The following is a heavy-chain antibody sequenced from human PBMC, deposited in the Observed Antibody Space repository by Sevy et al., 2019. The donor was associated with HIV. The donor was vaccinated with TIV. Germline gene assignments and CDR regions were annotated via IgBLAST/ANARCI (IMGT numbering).Heavy chain of an antibody. CDR2: ISYDGSYK. CDR3: AKGPFGGNDFAS. CDR1: GFIFSNHG. D-gene: IGHD2-15*01. J-gene: IGHJ4*02. Sequence: GGSLRLSCAASGFIFSNHGMHWVRQAPGKGLEWVAVISYDGSYKNYGDSVKGRFTISRDNSKNTLYLQMDSLRAEDTAVFYWAKGPFGGNDFASWGQGTLVTVSS. V-gene: IGHV3-30*18.